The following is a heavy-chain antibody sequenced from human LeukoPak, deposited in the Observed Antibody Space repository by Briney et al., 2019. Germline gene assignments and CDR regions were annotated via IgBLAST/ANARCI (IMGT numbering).Heavy chain of an antibody. CDR3: ARDPTTGAYGDYPPYYYYYGMDV. J-gene: IGHJ6*02. CDR2: IWYDGSNK. Sequence: PGGSLRLSCAASGXTFSSYGMHWVRQAPGKGLEWVAVIWYDGSNKYYADSVKGRFTISRDNSKNTLYLQMNSLRAEDTAVYYCARDPTTGAYGDYPPYYYYYGMDVWGQGTTVTVSS. CDR1: GXTFSSYG. V-gene: IGHV3-33*01. D-gene: IGHD4-17*01.